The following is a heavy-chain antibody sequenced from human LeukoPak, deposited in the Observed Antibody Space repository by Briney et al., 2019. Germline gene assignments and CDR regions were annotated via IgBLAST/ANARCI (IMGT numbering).Heavy chain of an antibody. D-gene: IGHD5-24*01. Sequence: PXXTLSLTCTVSGGSISSYYWSWIRQPPGKGLEWIGYIYYSGSTNYNPSLKSRVTISVDTSKNQFSLKLSSVTAADTAVYYCARRSAIEGYIWGQGTMVTVSS. CDR1: GGSISSYY. CDR3: ARRSAIEGYI. J-gene: IGHJ3*02. V-gene: IGHV4-59*01. CDR2: IYYSGST.